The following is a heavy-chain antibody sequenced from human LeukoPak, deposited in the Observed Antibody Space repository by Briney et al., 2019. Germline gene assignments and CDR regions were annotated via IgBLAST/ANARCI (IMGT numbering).Heavy chain of an antibody. V-gene: IGHV3-23*01. CDR2: ISGSGGST. J-gene: IGHJ3*02. CDR1: EFTFSNYA. D-gene: IGHD2-15*01. Sequence: PGGSLRLSCAASEFTFSNYAMSWARQAPGKGLEWVSAISGSGGSTYYADSVKGRFTISRDNSKNTLCLQMNSLRVEDTAVYYCAKVNTATYIIRDTFDIWGQGTMVIVSS. CDR3: AKVNTATYIIRDTFDI.